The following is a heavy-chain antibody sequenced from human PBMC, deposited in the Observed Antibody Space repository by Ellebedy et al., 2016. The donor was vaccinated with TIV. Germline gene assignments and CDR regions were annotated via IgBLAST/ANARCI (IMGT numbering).Heavy chain of an antibody. J-gene: IGHJ3*02. CDR3: AREGDYGGNSGAFDI. CDR2: IIPILGIA. D-gene: IGHD4-23*01. CDR1: GGTFSSYA. Sequence: ASVKVSCKASGGTFSSYAISWVRQAPGQGLEWMGRIIPILGIANYAQKFQGRVTITADKSTSTAYMELSSLRSEDTAVYYCAREGDYGGNSGAFDIWGQGTMVTVSS. V-gene: IGHV1-69*04.